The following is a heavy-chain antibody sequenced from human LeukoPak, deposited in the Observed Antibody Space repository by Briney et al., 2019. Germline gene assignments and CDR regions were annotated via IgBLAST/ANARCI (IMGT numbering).Heavy chain of an antibody. CDR1: GGSISSYY. V-gene: IGHV4-59*01. CDR2: IYYSGST. Sequence: PSETLSLTCTVSGGSISSYYWSWIRQPPGKGLEWIGYIYYSGSTNYNPSLKSRVTISVDTSKNQFSLKLSSVTAADTAVYYCARATYYYDSSPFDLWGRGTLVTVSS. J-gene: IGHJ2*01. CDR3: ARATYYYDSSPFDL. D-gene: IGHD3-22*01.